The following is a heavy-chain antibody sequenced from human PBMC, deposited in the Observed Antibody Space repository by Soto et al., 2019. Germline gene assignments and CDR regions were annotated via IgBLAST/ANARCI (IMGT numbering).Heavy chain of an antibody. Sequence: QVQLVQSGAEVKKPGSSVKVSCKASGGTFSSYTISWVRQAPGQGLEWMGRIIPILGIANYAQKFQGRVTITEEKSTSTAYMELSSLRSEDTAVYYCARDLNSGYDVPWGQGTLVTVSS. CDR3: ARDLNSGYDVP. D-gene: IGHD5-12*01. V-gene: IGHV1-69*08. J-gene: IGHJ5*02. CDR1: GGTFSSYT. CDR2: IIPILGIA.